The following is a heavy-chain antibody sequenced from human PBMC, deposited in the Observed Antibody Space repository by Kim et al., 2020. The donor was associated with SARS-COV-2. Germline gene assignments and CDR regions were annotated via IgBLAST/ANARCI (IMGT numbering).Heavy chain of an antibody. V-gene: IGHV3-73*01. Sequence: GGSLRLSCAASGFTFSGSAMHWVRQASGKGLEWVGRIRSKANNYATAYAASVKGRFTISRDDSKNTAYLQMNSLKTEDTAGYYCDTGSYNWGQGTLVTVSS. CDR3: DTGSYN. CDR1: GFTFSGSA. D-gene: IGHD1-26*01. CDR2: IRSKANNYAT. J-gene: IGHJ4*02.